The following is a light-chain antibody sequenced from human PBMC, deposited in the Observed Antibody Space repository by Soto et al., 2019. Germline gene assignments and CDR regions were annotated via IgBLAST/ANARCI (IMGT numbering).Light chain of an antibody. CDR3: CSPGAFNTPYV. CDR2: EDS. J-gene: IGLJ1*01. Sequence: SVLTQPASVSWSPGQSNTIACTGISTDVENYNFVSWYQQHPRKVPKLIIYEDSTRPSGISDRFSGSKSGTSASLTISGLQAEDEADYCCCSPGAFNTPYVLATGTKVTVL. CDR1: STDVENYNF. V-gene: IGLV2-23*01.